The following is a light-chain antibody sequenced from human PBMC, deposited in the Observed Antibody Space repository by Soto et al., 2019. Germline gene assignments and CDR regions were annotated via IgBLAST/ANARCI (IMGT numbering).Light chain of an antibody. J-gene: IGLJ2*01. Sequence: QAVVTQEPSLTVSPGGTVTLTCGSSTGAVTSGHYPYWFQQKPGPAPRTLIYDTSNKHSWTPARFSGSLLGCKAALTLSGEQAEDEAEYYCLRSYSGAYVVFGGGTKLTVL. CDR2: DTS. CDR1: TGAVTSGHY. CDR3: LRSYSGAYVV. V-gene: IGLV7-46*01.